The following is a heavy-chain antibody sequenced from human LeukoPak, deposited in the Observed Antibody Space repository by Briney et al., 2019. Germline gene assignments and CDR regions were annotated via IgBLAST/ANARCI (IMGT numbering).Heavy chain of an antibody. Sequence: SETLTLTCTVSGGSISSYYWSWIRQPPGKGLEWIGYIYYSGSTDYNSSLKSRVTISVDTAKNQLSLKLSTVTAADTAVYYCARLEYSGYDSSPFDYWGQGTLVTVSS. V-gene: IGHV4-59*08. D-gene: IGHD5-12*01. CDR3: ARLEYSGYDSSPFDY. CDR2: IYYSGST. CDR1: GGSISSYY. J-gene: IGHJ4*02.